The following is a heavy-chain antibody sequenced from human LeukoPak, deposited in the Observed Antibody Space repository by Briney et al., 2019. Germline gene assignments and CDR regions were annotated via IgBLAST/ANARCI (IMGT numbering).Heavy chain of an antibody. J-gene: IGHJ3*01. D-gene: IGHD2-21*01. CDR3: AREGLWVVLDSGKTRQAYWES. Sequence: GGSLRLSCAASGFTFSNYWMSWVRQAPGKGLKWVANIKEDGSEKYYADSVRGRFTISRDNPKNSLNMPMNSLRAEDTAVYSCAREGLWVVLDSGKTRQAYWESWGQGTMVTVSS. V-gene: IGHV3-7*04. CDR2: IKEDGSEK. CDR1: GFTFSNYW.